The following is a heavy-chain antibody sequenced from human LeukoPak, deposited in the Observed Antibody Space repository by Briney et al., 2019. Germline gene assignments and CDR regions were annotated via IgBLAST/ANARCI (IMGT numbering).Heavy chain of an antibody. V-gene: IGHV4-39*07. CDR3: ALAGQVGSYGDC. D-gene: IGHD5-18*01. J-gene: IGHJ4*02. CDR2: IYYSGST. CDR1: GGSISSSSYY. Sequence: SETLSLTCTVSGGSISSSSYYWGWIRQPPGKGLEWIGSIYYSGSTYYNPSLKSRVTISVDTSKNQFSLKLSSVTAADTAVYYCALAGQVGSYGDCWGQGTLVTVSS.